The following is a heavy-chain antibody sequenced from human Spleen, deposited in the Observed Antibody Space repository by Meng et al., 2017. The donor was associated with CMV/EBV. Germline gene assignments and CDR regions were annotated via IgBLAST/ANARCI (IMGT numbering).Heavy chain of an antibody. CDR3: AKDFGAARPWSYYYYGMDV. D-gene: IGHD6-6*01. CDR2: IRYDGSNK. CDR1: GFTFNSSA. V-gene: IGHV3-30*02. Sequence: GGSLRLSCAASGFTFNSSALTWVRQAPGKGLEWVAFIRYDGSNKYYADSVKGRFTISRDNSKNTLYLQMNSLRAEDTAVYYCAKDFGAARPWSYYYYGMDVWGQGTTVTVSS. J-gene: IGHJ6*02.